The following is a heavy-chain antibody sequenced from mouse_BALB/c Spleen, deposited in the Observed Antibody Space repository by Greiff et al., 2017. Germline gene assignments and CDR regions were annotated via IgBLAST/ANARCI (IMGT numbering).Heavy chain of an antibody. Sequence: DVHLVESGGGLVQPGGSRKLSCAASGFTFSSFGMHWVRQAPEKGLEWVAYISSGSSTIYYADTVKGRFTISRDNPKNTLFLQMTSLRSEDTAMYYCARSEMDYWGQGTSVTVSS. CDR1: GFTFSSFG. V-gene: IGHV5-17*02. J-gene: IGHJ4*01. CDR2: ISSGSSTI. CDR3: ARSEMDY.